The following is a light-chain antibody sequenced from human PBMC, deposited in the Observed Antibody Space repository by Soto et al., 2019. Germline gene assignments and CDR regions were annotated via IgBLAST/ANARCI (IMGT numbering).Light chain of an antibody. V-gene: IGLV1-40*01. CDR1: SSNIGPGFD. Sequence: QSVLTQPPSVSGAPGQTVTISCAGSSSNIGPGFDVHWYQQVSGAAPKLLIYGNSNRPSGVPDRFSGSRSGTSASLAITGLQPEDEADYHCQSYDSSLRGAVFGPGTKGTVL. J-gene: IGLJ1*01. CDR3: QSYDSSLRGAV. CDR2: GNS.